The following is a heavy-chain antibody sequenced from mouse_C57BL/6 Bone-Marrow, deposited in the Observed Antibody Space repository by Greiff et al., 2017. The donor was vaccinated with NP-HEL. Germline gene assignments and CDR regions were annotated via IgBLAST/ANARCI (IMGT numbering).Heavy chain of an antibody. CDR3: ASEKGVRTAY. V-gene: IGHV2-6*01. J-gene: IGHJ3*01. CDR2: IWGVGST. Sequence: VKLVESGPGLVAPSQSLSITCTVSGFSLTSYGVDWVRQSPGKGLEWLGVIWGVGSTNYNSALKSRLSISKDNSKSQVFLKMNSLQTDDTAMYYCASEKGVRTAYWGQGTLVTVSA. D-gene: IGHD2-14*01. CDR1: GFSLTSYG.